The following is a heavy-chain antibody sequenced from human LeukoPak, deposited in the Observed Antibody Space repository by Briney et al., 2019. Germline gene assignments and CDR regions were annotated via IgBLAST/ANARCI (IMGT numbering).Heavy chain of an antibody. CDR1: GFTFGDYA. CDR2: IRYDGSNK. V-gene: IGHV3-30*02. D-gene: IGHD3-22*01. CDR3: ANGEVYYYDSSGYYSGNY. Sequence: GGSLRLSCATSGFTFGDYAMSWVRQAPGKGLEWVAFIRYDGSNKYYADSVKGRFTISRDNSKNTLYLQMNSLRAEDTAVYYCANGEVYYYDSSGYYSGNYWGQGTLVTVSS. J-gene: IGHJ4*02.